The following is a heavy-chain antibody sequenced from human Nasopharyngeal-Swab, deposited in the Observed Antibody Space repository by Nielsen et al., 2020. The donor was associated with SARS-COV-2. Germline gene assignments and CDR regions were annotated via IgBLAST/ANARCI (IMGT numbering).Heavy chain of an antibody. J-gene: IGHJ6*03. CDR2: IYTSGST. V-gene: IGHV4-61*02. D-gene: IGHD4-17*01. CDR3: ARGLRGVTTYYYYYMDV. Sequence: SETLSLTCTVSGGSISSGSYYWSWIRQPAGKGLEWIGRIYTSGSTNYNPSLKSRVTTSVDTSKNQFSLKLSSVTAADTAVYYCARGLRGVTTYYYYYMDVWGKGTTVTVSS. CDR1: GGSISSGSYY.